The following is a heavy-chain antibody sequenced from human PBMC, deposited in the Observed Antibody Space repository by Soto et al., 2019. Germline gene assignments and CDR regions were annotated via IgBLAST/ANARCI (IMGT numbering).Heavy chain of an antibody. CDR2: VRSDGDTT. J-gene: IGHJ4*02. V-gene: IGHV3-23*01. CDR3: AKGKGVGATPDGANC. Sequence: GGSLRLSCAASGFTFSRYGMNWVRQAPGKGLEWVSGVRSDGDTTYNADSVKGRFTVSRDNFKNTVDLQMNSLRVEDTAVYYCAKGKGVGATPDGANCWGQGTLVTVSS. CDR1: GFTFSRYG. D-gene: IGHD1-26*01.